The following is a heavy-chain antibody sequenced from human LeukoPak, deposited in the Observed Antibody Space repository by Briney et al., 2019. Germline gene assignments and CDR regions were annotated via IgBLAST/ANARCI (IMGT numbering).Heavy chain of an antibody. J-gene: IGHJ4*02. CDR2: IYHSGST. D-gene: IGHD2-2*01. Sequence: PSETLSLTCAVSGYSITSGYYWGWIRQPPGKGLEWIGSIYHSGSTYYNPSLKTRVTISVDTSKNQFSLKLSSVTAADTAVYYCARLYLRDHCSSTSCYGLYFDYWGQGTLVTVSS. V-gene: IGHV4-38-2*01. CDR1: GYSITSGYY. CDR3: ARLYLRDHCSSTSCYGLYFDY.